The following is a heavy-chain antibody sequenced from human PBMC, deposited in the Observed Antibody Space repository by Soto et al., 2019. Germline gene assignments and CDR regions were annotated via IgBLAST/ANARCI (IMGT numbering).Heavy chain of an antibody. V-gene: IGHV4-31*03. CDR1: GDSISSGGYD. CDR3: ARGSSIAGLYYGMDV. CDR2: NYYSGIT. Sequence: SETLSLTCTVSGDSISSGGYDWTWIRQHPGKGLEWIGYNYYSGITYYNPSLKSRVTISLDTSKNQFSLKLSSVTAADTAVYYCARGSSIAGLYYGMDVWGQGTTVTVSS. D-gene: IGHD6-6*01. J-gene: IGHJ6*02.